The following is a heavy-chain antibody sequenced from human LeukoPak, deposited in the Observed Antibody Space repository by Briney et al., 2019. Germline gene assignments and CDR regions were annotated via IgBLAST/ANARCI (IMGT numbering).Heavy chain of an antibody. Sequence: SETLSLTCAVYGGSFSGYYWSWIRQPPGKGLEWIGEINHSGSTNYNPSLKSRVTISVDTSKNQFSLKLSSVTAADTAVYYCAREGSFYDYVWGSYRPSCYFDYWGQGTLVTVSS. CDR1: GGSFSGYY. CDR3: AREGSFYDYVWGSYRPSCYFDY. D-gene: IGHD3-16*02. J-gene: IGHJ4*02. V-gene: IGHV4-34*01. CDR2: INHSGST.